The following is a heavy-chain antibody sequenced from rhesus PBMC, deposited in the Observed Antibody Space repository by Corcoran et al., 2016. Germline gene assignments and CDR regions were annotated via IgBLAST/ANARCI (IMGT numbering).Heavy chain of an antibody. V-gene: IGHV4S7*01. D-gene: IGHD1-1*01. CDR1: GGSSSGYFL. CDR3: ARAPLDQFDV. Sequence: QVQLQESGPGVVQPSETLSLPCALSGGSSSGYFLCTWIRRPPGKGLEWIGYFYGGSGSTSYNPSLKNRVTISKDTSKNQFSLKLSSVTAADTAVYYCARAPLDQFDVWGPGVLVTVSS. CDR2: FYGGSGST. J-gene: IGHJ5-1*01.